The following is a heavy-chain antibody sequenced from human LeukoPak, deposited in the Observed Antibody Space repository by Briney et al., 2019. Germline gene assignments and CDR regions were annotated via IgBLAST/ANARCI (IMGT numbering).Heavy chain of an antibody. CDR1: GFTFSTYG. CDR2: ISGSGGST. CDR3: AKNPYYYDSSGYRTGHYYYYYMDV. D-gene: IGHD3-22*01. V-gene: IGHV3-23*01. Sequence: GGSLRLSCAASGFTFSTYGMSWVRQAPGKGLEWVSAISGSGGSTYYADSVKGRFTISRDNSKNTLYLQMNSLRAEDTAVYYCAKNPYYYDSSGYRTGHYYYYYMDVWGKGTTVTVSS. J-gene: IGHJ6*03.